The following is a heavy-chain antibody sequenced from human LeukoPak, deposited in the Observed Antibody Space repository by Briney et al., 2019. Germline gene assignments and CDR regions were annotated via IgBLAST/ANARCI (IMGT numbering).Heavy chain of an antibody. CDR3: ARGYNWGSPTRNFYYLDV. CDR2: IYTSGST. CDR1: GGSISSYY. Sequence: TETLSLTCTVSGGSISSYYWSWIRQPAGKGLEWIGRIYTSGSTNYNPSLKSRVTMSVDTSKNQFSLKLRSVTAADTAVYYCARGYNWGSPTRNFYYLDVWGKGTTVTVSS. V-gene: IGHV4-4*07. J-gene: IGHJ6*03. D-gene: IGHD7-27*01.